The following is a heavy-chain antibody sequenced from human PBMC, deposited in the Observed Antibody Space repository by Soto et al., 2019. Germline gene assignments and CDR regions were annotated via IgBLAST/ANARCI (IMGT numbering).Heavy chain of an antibody. D-gene: IGHD2-2*01. V-gene: IGHV1-2*02. J-gene: IGHJ4*02. CDR2: INPTTGGT. CDR3: ARGYCSSSDCSHYFDY. Sequence: QVQLVQSGAEVKKPGASVKVSCKASGYNFPGNYMHWVRQAPGQGLEWMALINPTTGGTSYAQKFQGRVTMTWDTSISTAYMELSRLRSDDTAIYYCARGYCSSSDCSHYFDYWGQGTLVTVSS. CDR1: GYNFPGNY.